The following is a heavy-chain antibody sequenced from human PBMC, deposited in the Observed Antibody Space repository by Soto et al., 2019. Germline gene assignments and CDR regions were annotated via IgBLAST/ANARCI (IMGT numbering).Heavy chain of an antibody. V-gene: IGHV3-74*01. CDR1: GFTFRSYW. J-gene: IGHJ6*02. CDR2: INTDGIST. CDR3: ARGRGYQYYGMDV. Sequence: EVQLVESGGGLVLPGGSLRLSCAASGFTFRSYWMHWVLLAPGKGLVWVSRINTDGISTTYADSVKGRFTISRDKAKNTLYLQMNSLRADDTAVYYCARGRGYQYYGMDVWGQGTTVTVSS.